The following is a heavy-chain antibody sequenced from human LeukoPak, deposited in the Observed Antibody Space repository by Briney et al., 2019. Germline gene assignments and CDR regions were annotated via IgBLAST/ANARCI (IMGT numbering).Heavy chain of an antibody. V-gene: IGHV4-39*01. D-gene: IGHD5-18*01. CDR1: GGSISSSSYY. J-gene: IGHJ5*02. CDR2: IYYSGST. CDR3: ARHENSHLRRFDP. Sequence: PSETLSLTCTVSGGSISSSSYYWGWIRQPPGKGLEWIGSIYYSGSTYYNPSLKSLVTISVDTSKNQFSLKLSSVTAADTAVYYCARHENSHLRRFDPWGQGTLVTVSS.